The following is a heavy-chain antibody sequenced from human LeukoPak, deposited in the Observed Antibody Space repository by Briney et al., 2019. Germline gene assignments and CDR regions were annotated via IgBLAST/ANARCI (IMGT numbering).Heavy chain of an antibody. V-gene: IGHV4-59*01. J-gene: IGHJ4*02. Sequence: PSETLSLTCTVSGGSISTYYWSWFRQPPGKGLEWIGYIYYSGYTNYIPSLKSRVTISLDTSKNQFSLSLSSVTAADTAVYYCARGMVTLNRYFDWLLGDYWGQGTLVTVSS. CDR3: ARGMVTLNRYFDWLLGDY. CDR2: IYYSGYT. CDR1: GGSISTYY. D-gene: IGHD3-9*01.